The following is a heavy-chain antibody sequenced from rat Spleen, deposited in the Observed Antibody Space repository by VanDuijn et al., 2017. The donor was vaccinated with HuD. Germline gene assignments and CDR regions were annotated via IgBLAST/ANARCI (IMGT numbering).Heavy chain of an antibody. CDR1: GFSLSNYG. CDR3: ARASFDY. CDR2: IWGNGNA. Sequence: QVQLKESGPGLVQPSQTLSLTCTVPGFSLSNYGLIWVRQPPGKGLEWMGVIWGNGNANYNSPLKSRLSISRDTSKSQVFLKMNSLQTEDTAMYFCARASFDYWGQGVMVTVSS. J-gene: IGHJ2*01. V-gene: IGHV2-13*01.